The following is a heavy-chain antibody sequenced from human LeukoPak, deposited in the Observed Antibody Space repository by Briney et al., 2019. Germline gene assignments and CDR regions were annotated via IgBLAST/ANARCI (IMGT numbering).Heavy chain of an antibody. D-gene: IGHD3-3*02. CDR2: IYHTGTA. CDR3: ARRNYAFYYSDP. CDR1: GNSIISAYY. J-gene: IGHJ4*03. V-gene: IGHV4-38-2*02. Sequence: PSETLSLTCTVSGNSIISAYYWGWIRQPPGTGLEWIGNIYHTGTAYYNPSLTSRVTISVDTSTNQFSLKLSSVPAADTAVYYCARRNYAFYYSDPCGHRTLVIVSS.